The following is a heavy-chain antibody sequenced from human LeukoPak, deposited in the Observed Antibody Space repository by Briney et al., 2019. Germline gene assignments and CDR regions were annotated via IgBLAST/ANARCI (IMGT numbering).Heavy chain of an antibody. Sequence: SETLSLTCTVSSGSINSYYWSWVRQPPGKGLEYIGYIYYSGRTHYNPSLKSRVTISVDTSKNQFSLKLSSVTAADTAVYYCARASGGSGSYYRFDPWGQGTLVTVSS. CDR2: IYYSGRT. V-gene: IGHV4-59*08. D-gene: IGHD3-10*01. CDR1: SGSINSYY. CDR3: ARASGGSGSYYRFDP. J-gene: IGHJ5*02.